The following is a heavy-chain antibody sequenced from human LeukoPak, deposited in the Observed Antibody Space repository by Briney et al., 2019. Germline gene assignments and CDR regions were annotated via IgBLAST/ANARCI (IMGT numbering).Heavy chain of an antibody. CDR3: ARSLSRGSNYFVWSMIDD. CDR2: INPSDGST. J-gene: IGHJ4*02. Sequence: ASVKVSCKAPGYTFTNYYMHWVRQAPGQGLERMGIINPSDGSTSYTQKFQGRVTMTSDTSTSTVYMNLRSLRSEDTAVYYCARSLSRGSNYFVWSMIDDWGQGTLVIVSS. CDR1: GYTFTNYY. D-gene: IGHD1-26*01. V-gene: IGHV1-46*01.